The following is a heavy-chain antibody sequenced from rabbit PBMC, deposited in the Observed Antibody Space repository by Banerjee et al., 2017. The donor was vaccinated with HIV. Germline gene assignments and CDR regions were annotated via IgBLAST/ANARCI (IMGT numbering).Heavy chain of an antibody. J-gene: IGHJ4*01. CDR3: ARSYALYSGYGDAINL. V-gene: IGHV1S40*01. CDR1: GFSFSSSYY. D-gene: IGHD6-1*01. Sequence: QSLEESGGDLVKPGASLTLTCTASGFSFSSSYYMCWVRQAPGKGLEWIACIYGGSGGATYYASWAKGRFTISKISSTTVTLQMTSLTAADTATYFCARSYALYSGYGDAINLWGQGTLVTVS. CDR2: IYGGSGGAT.